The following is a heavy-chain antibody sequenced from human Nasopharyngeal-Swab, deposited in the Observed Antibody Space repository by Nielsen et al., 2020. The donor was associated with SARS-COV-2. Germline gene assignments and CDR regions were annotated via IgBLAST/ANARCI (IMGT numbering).Heavy chain of an antibody. D-gene: IGHD3-10*01. CDR1: GYTLTELC. CDR2: FDPEDGET. J-gene: IGHJ5*02. CDR3: ATGPPYSDVRSGNWFDP. V-gene: IGHV1-24*01. Sequence: ASVKVSCKVSGYTLTELCMHWVRQAPGKGLEWMGGFDPEDGETIYAQKFQGRVTMTEDTSTDTAYMELSSLRSEDTAVYYCATGPPYSDVRSGNWFDPWGQGTLVTVSS.